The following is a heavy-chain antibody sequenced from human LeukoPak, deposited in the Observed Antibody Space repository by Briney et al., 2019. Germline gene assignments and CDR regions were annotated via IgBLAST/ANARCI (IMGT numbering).Heavy chain of an antibody. J-gene: IGHJ1*01. Sequence: ASVKVSCKASGGTFSSYAISWVRQAPGQGLEWMGGIIPIFGTANYAQKFQGRVTITADKSTSTAYMELNSLRAEDTAMYYCAKDDDWGRFNHWGQGTLVTVSS. CDR1: GGTFSSYA. CDR3: AKDDDWGRFNH. D-gene: IGHD3-16*01. V-gene: IGHV1-69*06. CDR2: IIPIFGTA.